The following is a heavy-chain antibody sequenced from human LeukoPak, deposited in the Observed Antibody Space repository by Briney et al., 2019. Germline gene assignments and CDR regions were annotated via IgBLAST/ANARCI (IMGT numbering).Heavy chain of an antibody. CDR1: GFTFSSYG. Sequence: GGSLRLSCAASGFTFSSYGMHWVRQAPGKGLEWVAVIWYGGSNKYYADSVKGRFTISRDNSKNTLYLQMNSLRAEDTAVYYCARVRSGYCMDYWGQGTLVTVSS. CDR3: ARVRSGYCMDY. V-gene: IGHV3-33*08. CDR2: IWYGGSNK. J-gene: IGHJ4*02. D-gene: IGHD3-22*01.